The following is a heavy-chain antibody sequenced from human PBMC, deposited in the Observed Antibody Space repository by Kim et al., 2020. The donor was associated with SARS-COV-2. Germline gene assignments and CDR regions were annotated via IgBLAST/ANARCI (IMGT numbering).Heavy chain of an antibody. D-gene: IGHD4-17*01. J-gene: IGHJ4*02. CDR3: ARDFPTVTTIYDY. V-gene: IGHV1-2*02. Sequence: YAQKFQGRVTMTRDTSISTAYMELSRLRSDDTAVYYCARDFPTVTTIYDYWGQGTLVTVSS.